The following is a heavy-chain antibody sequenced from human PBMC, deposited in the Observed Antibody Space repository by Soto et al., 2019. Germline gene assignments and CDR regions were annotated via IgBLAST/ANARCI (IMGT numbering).Heavy chain of an antibody. D-gene: IGHD1-26*01. J-gene: IGHJ4*02. CDR1: GISFINHY. V-gene: IGHV1-46*01. CDR3: ARGVGATGRYYFDY. CDR2: INPAGSVT. Sequence: ASVKVSCKASGISFINHYVHWVRQAPGQRPEWMGVINPAGSVTVYALKLQDRVTVTRDTSTSTVYMELSSLTSEDTAVYYCARGVGATGRYYFDYWGQGALVTVSS.